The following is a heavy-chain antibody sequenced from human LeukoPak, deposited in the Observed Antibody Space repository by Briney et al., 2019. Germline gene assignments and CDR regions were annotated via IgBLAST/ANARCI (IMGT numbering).Heavy chain of an antibody. CDR1: GYTFTGYY. D-gene: IGHD5-18*01. CDR3: ARGARGYSYGYWVRDAFDI. CDR2: INPNSGGT. J-gene: IGHJ3*02. Sequence: GASVKVSCKASGYTFTGYYMHWVRQAPGQGLEWMGWINPNSGGTNYAQKFQGRVTMTRDTSISTAYMELSSLRSEDTAVYYCARGARGYSYGYWVRDAFDIWGQGTMVTVSS. V-gene: IGHV1-2*02.